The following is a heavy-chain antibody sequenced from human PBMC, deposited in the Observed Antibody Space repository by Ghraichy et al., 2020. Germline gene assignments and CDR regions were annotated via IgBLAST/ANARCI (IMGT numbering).Heavy chain of an antibody. V-gene: IGHV4-34*01. CDR2: INHSGST. Sequence: GSLRLSCAVYGGSFSGYYWRWIRQPPGKGLEWIGEINHSGSTNSNPALKSRVTISVDTSKNQFYLKLSSVTAADTAVYYCARDLRRITIFGVVIRGNWFDPWGQGTLVTVSS. CDR1: GGSFSGYY. J-gene: IGHJ5*02. CDR3: ARDLRRITIFGVVIRGNWFDP. D-gene: IGHD3-3*01.